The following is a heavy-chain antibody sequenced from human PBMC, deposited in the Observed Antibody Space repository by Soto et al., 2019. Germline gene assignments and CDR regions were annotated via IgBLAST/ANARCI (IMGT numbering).Heavy chain of an antibody. CDR2: IIPIFGTA. CDR1: GGTFSSYT. D-gene: IGHD5-18*01. CDR3: ARDLDTAMVAFDI. Sequence: SVKVSCKASGGTFSSYTISWVRQAPGQGLEWMGGIIPIFGTANYAQKFQGRVTITADESTSTAYMELSSLRSEDTAVYYCARDLDTAMVAFDIWGQGTMVTVSS. V-gene: IGHV1-69*13. J-gene: IGHJ3*02.